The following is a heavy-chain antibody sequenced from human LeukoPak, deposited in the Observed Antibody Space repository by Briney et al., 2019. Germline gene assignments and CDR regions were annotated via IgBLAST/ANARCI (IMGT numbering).Heavy chain of an antibody. Sequence: PGESLKIFCKGSGYSFTSYWIGWVRQMPGKGLEWMGIIYPGDSDTRYSPSFQGQVTISADKSISTAYLQWSSLKASDTAMYYCAREGGIAAAGSRWFDPWGQGTLVTVSS. J-gene: IGHJ5*02. V-gene: IGHV5-51*03. CDR2: IYPGDSDT. D-gene: IGHD6-13*01. CDR1: GYSFTSYW. CDR3: AREGGIAAAGSRWFDP.